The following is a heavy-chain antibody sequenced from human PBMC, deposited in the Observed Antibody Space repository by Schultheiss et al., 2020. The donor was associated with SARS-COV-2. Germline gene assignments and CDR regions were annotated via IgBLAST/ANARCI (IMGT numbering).Heavy chain of an antibody. Sequence: QTLSLTCAVSGYSISSGYYWGWIRQPPGKALEWLALIYWDDDKRYSPSLKSRLTITKDTSKNQVVLTMTNMDPVDTATYYCAHRSDYGLLNYYGMDVWGQGTTVTVSS. J-gene: IGHJ6*02. D-gene: IGHD4-17*01. CDR2: IYWDDDK. CDR1: GYSISSGYY. CDR3: AHRSDYGLLNYYGMDV. V-gene: IGHV2-5*02.